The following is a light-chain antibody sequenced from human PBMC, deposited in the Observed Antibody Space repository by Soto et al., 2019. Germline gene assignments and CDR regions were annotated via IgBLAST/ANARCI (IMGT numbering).Light chain of an antibody. V-gene: IGKV3-11*01. CDR2: DAS. Sequence: EIVLTQSPATLSSSPGERATLSCRASQSIDTYLAWYQQKPGQAPRLLIYDASDRATGIPARFSGSGSGTAFTFTISGREPADFALYYCQQRYNWPLTFGGGTKVDIK. J-gene: IGKJ4*01. CDR1: QSIDTY. CDR3: QQRYNWPLT.